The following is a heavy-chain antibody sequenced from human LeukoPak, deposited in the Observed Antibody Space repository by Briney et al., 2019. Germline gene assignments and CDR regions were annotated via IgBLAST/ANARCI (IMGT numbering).Heavy chain of an antibody. CDR1: GFTFDDYA. Sequence: GRSLRLSCAASGFTFDDYAMHWVRQAPGKGLEWVSGISWNSGSIGYADSVKGRFTISRDNAKNSLYLQMNSLRAEDTALYYCAKGGEWELRDFDYWGQGTLVTVSS. V-gene: IGHV3-9*01. CDR2: ISWNSGSI. D-gene: IGHD1-26*01. CDR3: AKGGEWELRDFDY. J-gene: IGHJ4*02.